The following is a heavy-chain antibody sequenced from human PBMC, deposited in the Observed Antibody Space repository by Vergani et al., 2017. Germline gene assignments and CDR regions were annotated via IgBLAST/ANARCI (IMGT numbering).Heavy chain of an antibody. D-gene: IGHD1-1*01. V-gene: IGHV5-51*01. CDR1: EYSFGNYW. J-gene: IGHJ5*02. Sequence: EVALVQSGPEMRKPGESLNISCKGSEYSFGNYWLGWVRQMPGKGLEWMGIIYPADSDTRYSPSFQGQVTISADKSISTAFLQWDSLKASDTALYYCARHTTYTVSWGQGTLVTVAS. CDR3: ARHTTYTVS. CDR2: IYPADSDT.